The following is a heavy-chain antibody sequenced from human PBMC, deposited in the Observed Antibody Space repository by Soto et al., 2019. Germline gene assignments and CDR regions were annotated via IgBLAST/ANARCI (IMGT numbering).Heavy chain of an antibody. V-gene: IGHV5-51*01. CDR3: ARRSGPHYDFWSGLGV. CDR2: IYPGDSDT. J-gene: IGHJ6*04. Sequence: EPLRVSCSGSGYSFTSYWIGWVRQIPGKGLEWMGIIYPGDSDTRYRPSFQGQVTISADNTISTAYLQWSSLKASDTEMYYFARRSGPHYDFWSGLGVCGERPTVTVSS. CDR1: GYSFTSYW. D-gene: IGHD3-3*01.